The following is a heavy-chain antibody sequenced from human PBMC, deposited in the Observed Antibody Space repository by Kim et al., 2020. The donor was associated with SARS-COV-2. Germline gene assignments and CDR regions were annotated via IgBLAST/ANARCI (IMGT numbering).Heavy chain of an antibody. CDR2: IRATSYDGST. V-gene: IGHV3-49*04. CDR3: AFVGVSCRYHYCGLDV. CDR1: RFSYRDYP. J-gene: IGHJ6*02. Sequence: GGSLRLSCRGSRFSYRDYPITWVRQAPGKGLEWVGLIRATSYDGSTEYAASVKGRFNISRDDSESVAYLQMDSLKIEDTAVYYCAFVGVSCRYHYCGLDVWGQGPAVPVSS. D-gene: IGHD3-10*01.